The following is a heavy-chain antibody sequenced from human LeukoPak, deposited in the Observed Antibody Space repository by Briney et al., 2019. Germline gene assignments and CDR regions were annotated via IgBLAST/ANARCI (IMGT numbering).Heavy chain of an antibody. CDR3: ARGALGGATLLSFDY. Sequence: LGGSLRLSCAASGFTFSSYSMNWVRQAPGKGLEWVSSISSSSSYIYYADSVKGRSTISRDNAKNSLYLQMNSLRAEDTAVYYCARGALGGATLLSFDYWGQGTLVTVSS. D-gene: IGHD1-26*01. V-gene: IGHV3-21*01. CDR1: GFTFSSYS. J-gene: IGHJ4*02. CDR2: ISSSSSYI.